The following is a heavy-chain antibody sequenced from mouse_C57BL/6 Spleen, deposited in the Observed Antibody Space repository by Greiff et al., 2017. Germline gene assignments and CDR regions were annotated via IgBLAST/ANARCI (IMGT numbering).Heavy chain of an antibody. CDR3: TRTITTVVAGYFDV. CDR1: GFNIKNTY. D-gene: IGHD1-1*01. Sequence: VQLKQSVAELVRPGASVKLSCTASGFNIKNTYMHWVKQRPEQGLEWIGRIDPANGNTKYASKFQGTATITAETSSNTAYLQLSSLTSEDTAIYYCTRTITTVVAGYFDVWGTGTTVTVSS. CDR2: IDPANGNT. V-gene: IGHV14-3*01. J-gene: IGHJ1*03.